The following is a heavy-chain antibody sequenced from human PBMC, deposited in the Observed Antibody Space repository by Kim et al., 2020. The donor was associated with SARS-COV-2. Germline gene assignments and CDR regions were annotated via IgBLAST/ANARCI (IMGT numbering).Heavy chain of an antibody. CDR3: ARAGGGMDV. Sequence: GSTSDAQKFQGRVTMTRDTSTSTVYMELSSLGSEDTAVYYCARAGGGMDVWGQGTTVTVSS. CDR2: GST. V-gene: IGHV1-46*01. J-gene: IGHJ6*02.